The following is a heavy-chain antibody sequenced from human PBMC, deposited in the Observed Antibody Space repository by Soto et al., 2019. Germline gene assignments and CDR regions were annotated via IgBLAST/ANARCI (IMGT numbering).Heavy chain of an antibody. CDR1: GFSLSTSGVG. CDR3: AHQAYCGGDCYPDY. D-gene: IGHD2-21*02. V-gene: IGHV2-5*01. CDR2: IYWNDDK. Sequence: QITLKESGPTLVKPTQTLTLTCTFSGFSLSTSGVGVGWIRQPPGKALEWLALIYWNDDKRYSPSLKSRLTITKDTSKNQVVLTTTNMDPVDTATYYCAHQAYCGGDCYPDYWGQGTLVTVSS. J-gene: IGHJ4*02.